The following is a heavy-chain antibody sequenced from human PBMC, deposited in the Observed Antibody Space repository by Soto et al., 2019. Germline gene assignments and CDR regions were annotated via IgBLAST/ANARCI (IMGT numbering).Heavy chain of an antibody. CDR3: ARDLYSSSWYVRAFDM. Sequence: ASVKVSCTASEYTLTTYSLHWVRQAPGQGLEWMGIINPTSSTTSDAQKFQGRVTMTRDMSTSTVYMELSSLRSEDTAVYYCARDLYSSSWYVRAFDMWGQGTMVTVSS. V-gene: IGHV1-46*03. CDR2: INPTSSTT. J-gene: IGHJ3*02. CDR1: EYTLTTYS. D-gene: IGHD6-13*01.